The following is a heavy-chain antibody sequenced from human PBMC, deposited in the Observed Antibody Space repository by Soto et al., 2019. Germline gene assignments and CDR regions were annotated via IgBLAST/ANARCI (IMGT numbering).Heavy chain of an antibody. CDR3: AKRWIQLWYLDY. V-gene: IGHV3-30*18. CDR1: GFTFSSYG. J-gene: IGHJ4*02. D-gene: IGHD5-18*01. Sequence: QVQLVESGGGVVQPGRSLRLSCAASGFTFSSYGMHWVRQAPGKGLEWVAVISYDGSNKYYADSVKGRFTISRDNSKNTLYLQKNSLRAEDTAVYYCAKRWIQLWYLDYWGQGTLVTVSS. CDR2: ISYDGSNK.